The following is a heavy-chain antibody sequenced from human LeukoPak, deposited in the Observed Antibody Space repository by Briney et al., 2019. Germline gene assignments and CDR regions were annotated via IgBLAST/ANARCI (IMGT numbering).Heavy chain of an antibody. D-gene: IGHD6-13*01. CDR3: ASLRYSSSWSGISRFLGMDV. CDR1: GFTFSSYA. CDR2: ISYDGSNK. V-gene: IGHV3-30-3*01. Sequence: GGSLRLSCAASGFTFSSYAMHWVRQAPGKGLEWVAVISYDGSNKYYADSVKGRFTISRDNSKNTLYLQMNSLRAEDTAVYYCASLRYSSSWSGISRFLGMDVWGQGTMVTVSS. J-gene: IGHJ6*02.